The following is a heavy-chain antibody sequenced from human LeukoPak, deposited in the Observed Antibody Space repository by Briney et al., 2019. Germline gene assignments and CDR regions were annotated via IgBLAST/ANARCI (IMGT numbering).Heavy chain of an antibody. Sequence: GGSLRLSCAASGFTFSSYSMNWVRQAPGKGLEGVSSISSSSYIYYSDSVKGRFTISRDNAKNSLYLQMNSLRAEDTAVYYCAVLYCSSTSCHFDYWGQGTLVTVSS. CDR3: AVLYCSSTSCHFDY. CDR2: ISSSSYI. CDR1: GFTFSSYS. V-gene: IGHV3-21*01. J-gene: IGHJ4*02. D-gene: IGHD2-2*01.